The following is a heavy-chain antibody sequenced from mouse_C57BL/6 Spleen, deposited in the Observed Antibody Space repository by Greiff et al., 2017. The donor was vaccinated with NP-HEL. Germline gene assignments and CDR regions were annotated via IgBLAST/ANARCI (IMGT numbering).Heavy chain of an antibody. CDR2: IYPGDGDT. CDR1: GYAFSSYW. D-gene: IGHD4-1*01. Sequence: VQLVESGAELVKPGASVKISCKASGYAFSSYWMNWVKQRPGKGLEWIGQIYPGDGDTNYNGKFKGKATLTADKSSSTAYMQLSSLTSEDSAVYFCAKGGLTGDWYFDVWGTGTTVTVSS. J-gene: IGHJ1*03. V-gene: IGHV1-80*01. CDR3: AKGGLTGDWYFDV.